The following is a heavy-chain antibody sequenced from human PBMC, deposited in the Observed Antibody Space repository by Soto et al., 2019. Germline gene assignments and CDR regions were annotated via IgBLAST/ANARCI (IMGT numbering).Heavy chain of an antibody. CDR3: AKGGTSSLPFDY. D-gene: IGHD2-2*01. J-gene: IGHJ4*02. CDR1: GGSISPYY. Sequence: SETLSLTCTVSGGSISPYYWSWIRQPPGKGLEWIGNIHYSGSTDYNPSLKSRVTISIDTSTNQFSLKLTSVTAADTAVYYCAKGGTSSLPFDYWGQGTLVTVSS. CDR2: IHYSGST. V-gene: IGHV4-59*01.